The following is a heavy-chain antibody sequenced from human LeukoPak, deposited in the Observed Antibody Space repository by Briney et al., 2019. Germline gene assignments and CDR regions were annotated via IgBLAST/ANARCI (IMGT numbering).Heavy chain of an antibody. Sequence: TGGSLRLSCAASGFTFSSYEMNWVRQAPGKGLEWVSYISSSGSTIYYADSVKGRFTISRDNAKNSLYLQMNSLRAEDTAGDYLWKEAKQWVVRGVFDYWGQGTLVTVSS. CDR1: GFTFSSYE. CDR3: WKEAKQWVVRGVFDY. CDR2: ISSSGSTI. V-gene: IGHV3-48*03. J-gene: IGHJ4*02. D-gene: IGHD3-10*01.